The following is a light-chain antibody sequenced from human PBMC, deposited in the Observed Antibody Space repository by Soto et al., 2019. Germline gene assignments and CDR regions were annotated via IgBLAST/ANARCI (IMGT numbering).Light chain of an antibody. CDR2: AAS. CDR1: QGISNY. Sequence: DIQMTQSPSSLSASVGDRVTITCRASQGISNYSAWYQQKPGKVPKLLIYAASTLQSGVPSRFSGSGSGTDFTLTISRLQPGDVATYYCQKYNSAPWTFGQGTKVEIK. CDR3: QKYNSAPWT. J-gene: IGKJ1*01. V-gene: IGKV1-27*01.